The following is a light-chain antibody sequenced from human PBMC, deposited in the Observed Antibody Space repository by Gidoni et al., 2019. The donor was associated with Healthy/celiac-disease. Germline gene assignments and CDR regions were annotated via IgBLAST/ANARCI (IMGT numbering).Light chain of an antibody. J-gene: IGKJ4*01. V-gene: IGKV3-15*01. CDR2: GAS. CDR3: QQYNNWAL. CDR1: QSVNSN. Sequence: EIVMTQSPATLSVSPGERATLSCRASQSVNSNLAWYQQKPGQAPRLLIYGASTRATGIPARFSGSGSGTEFTLTISSLQSEDFAVYYCQQYNNWALFGGGTKVEIK.